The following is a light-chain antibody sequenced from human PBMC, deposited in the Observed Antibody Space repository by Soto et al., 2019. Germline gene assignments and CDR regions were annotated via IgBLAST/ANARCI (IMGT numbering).Light chain of an antibody. V-gene: IGLV2-14*01. CDR3: SSFTSSSTLGV. CDR2: DVS. J-gene: IGLJ2*01. Sequence: QSVLTQPASVSGSPGQSITISCTGTRSDDGGYNYVSWYQQHPGKAPKLMMSDVSNRHSGVSNRFSGSKSGNTASLTIYGLQAEYEADYYCSSFTSSSTLGVFGGGTKVTVL. CDR1: RSDDGGYNY.